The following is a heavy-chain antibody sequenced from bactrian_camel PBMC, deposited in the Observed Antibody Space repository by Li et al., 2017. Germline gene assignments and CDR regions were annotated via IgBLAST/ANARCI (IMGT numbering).Heavy chain of an antibody. Sequence: HVQLVQSGGGSVQAGGSLRLSCVASGLTPISKYCMGWFRQAPGKEPEAVATSDSSDSTDNANYRDSVKGRFTISLDHAKKTLYLQMSSLKPDDSDTYYCAAGTGPTGAKIWGGCWYNHWGQGTQVTVS. D-gene: IGHD3*01. J-gene: IGHJ4*01. CDR2: SDSSDSTDNA. V-gene: IGHV3-2*01. CDR1: GLTPISKYC. CDR3: AAGTGPTGAKIWGGCWYNH.